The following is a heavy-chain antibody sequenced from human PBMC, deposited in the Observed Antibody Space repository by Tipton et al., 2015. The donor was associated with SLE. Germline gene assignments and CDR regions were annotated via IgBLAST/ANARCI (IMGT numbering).Heavy chain of an antibody. D-gene: IGHD3-10*01. J-gene: IGHJ4*02. CDR2: IYYSGST. V-gene: IGHV4-59*01. CDR1: GGSISSYY. Sequence: TLSLTCTVSGGSISSYYWSWIRQPPGKGLEWIGYIYYSGSTNYNPSLKSRVTIPVDTSKNQFSLKLSSVTAADTAVYYCARGVVRFDYWGQGTLVTVSS. CDR3: ARGVVRFDY.